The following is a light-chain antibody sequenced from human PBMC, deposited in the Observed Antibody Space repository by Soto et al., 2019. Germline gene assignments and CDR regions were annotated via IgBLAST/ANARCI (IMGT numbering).Light chain of an antibody. V-gene: IGKV3-20*01. Sequence: EIVLTQSPGTLSLSPGERATLSCRASQSLSNNYLAWYQQIPGQAPRLLIYGASVRATGIPDRFSGSGSGTDFTLTISRLEPEDFAVYFFQQYGSSPVTFGGGTKVEIK. CDR3: QQYGSSPVT. CDR1: QSLSNNY. CDR2: GAS. J-gene: IGKJ4*01.